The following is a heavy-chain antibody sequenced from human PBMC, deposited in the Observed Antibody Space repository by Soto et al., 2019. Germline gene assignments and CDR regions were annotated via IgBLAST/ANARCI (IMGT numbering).Heavy chain of an antibody. CDR1: GGSVSSGSYY. V-gene: IGHV4-61*01. J-gene: IGHJ6*02. D-gene: IGHD5-12*01. Sequence: SETLSLTCTVSGGSVSSGSYYWSRIRQPPGKGLEWIGYIYYSGSTNHNPSLKSRVTISVDTSKNQFSLKLSSVTAADTAVYYCARVVGDGYNFLYYYYGMDVWGQGTTVTVSS. CDR3: ARVVGDGYNFLYYYYGMDV. CDR2: IYYSGST.